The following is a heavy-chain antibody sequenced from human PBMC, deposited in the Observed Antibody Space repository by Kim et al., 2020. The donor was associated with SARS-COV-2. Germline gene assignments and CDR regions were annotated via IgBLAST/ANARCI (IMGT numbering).Heavy chain of an antibody. V-gene: IGHV1-2*06. J-gene: IGHJ3*02. Sequence: ASVKVSCKASGYTFTGYYMHWVRQAPGQGLEWMGRINPNSGDTNYAQKFQGRVTMTRDTSISTAYMELSRLRSDDTAVYYCARGVTGDRAFDIWGQGTMVTVSS. CDR2: INPNSGDT. CDR3: ARGVTGDRAFDI. D-gene: IGHD7-27*01. CDR1: GYTFTGYY.